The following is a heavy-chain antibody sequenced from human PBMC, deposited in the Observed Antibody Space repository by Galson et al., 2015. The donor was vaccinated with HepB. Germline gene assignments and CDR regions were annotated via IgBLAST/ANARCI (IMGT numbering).Heavy chain of an antibody. CDR1: GFTFSSYT. V-gene: IGHV3-30-3*01. J-gene: IGHJ4*02. CDR3: AREMTTMSIRGFDY. D-gene: IGHD5-24*01. Sequence: SLRLSCAAFGFTFSSYTMYWVRQAPGKGLEWVAVISYDGINKDYADSVKGRSTISRDNSKNTLYLQMNSLRTEDTAVYYCAREMTTMSIRGFDYWGQGTLVTVSS. CDR2: ISYDGINK.